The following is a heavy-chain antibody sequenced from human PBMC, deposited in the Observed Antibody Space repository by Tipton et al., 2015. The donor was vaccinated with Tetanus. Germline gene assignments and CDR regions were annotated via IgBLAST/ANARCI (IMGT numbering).Heavy chain of an antibody. CDR2: MFYGGSP. Sequence: TLSLTCSVSGASVRSGDYQWNWIRQPPGQGLEWIGYMFYGGSPKYNPSLKSRVTILVDKSKNQLSLKLRSVTAADTAVYFCARDPCYTGGGYLDYWGRGTLVTVSS. D-gene: IGHD7-27*01. V-gene: IGHV4-61*08. CDR3: ARDPCYTGGGYLDY. J-gene: IGHJ4*02. CDR1: GASVRSGDYQ.